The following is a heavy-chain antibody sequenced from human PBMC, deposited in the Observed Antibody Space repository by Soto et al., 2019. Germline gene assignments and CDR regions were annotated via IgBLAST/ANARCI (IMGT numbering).Heavy chain of an antibody. CDR1: GFTFTNYG. CDR3: ARDFSAIYGSDY. V-gene: IGHV3-30-3*01. J-gene: IGHJ4*02. D-gene: IGHD3-9*01. Sequence: PGGSLRLSCAASGFTFTNYGLHWVRQAPGKGLEWVALISSDGTNKYYADSVKGRFTISRDNSRNTLYLQMNSLRVEDTAVYYCARDFSAIYGSDYWGQGTLVTVSS. CDR2: ISSDGTNK.